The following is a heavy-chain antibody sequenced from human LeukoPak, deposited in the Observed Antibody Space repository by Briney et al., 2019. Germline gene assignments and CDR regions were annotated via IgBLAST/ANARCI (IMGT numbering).Heavy chain of an antibody. CDR2: MYYSGTT. Sequence: PSQTLSLTCTVTGGSISTYDYYWGWIRQPPGKGLEWIGYMYYSGTTYYNPSLKSRVRMSVDTSKNQFSLKLSSVIAADTAMYYCARDPYDFWSGFHWFDPWGQGTLVTVSS. D-gene: IGHD3-3*01. J-gene: IGHJ5*02. V-gene: IGHV4-30-4*08. CDR3: ARDPYDFWSGFHWFDP. CDR1: GGSISTYDYY.